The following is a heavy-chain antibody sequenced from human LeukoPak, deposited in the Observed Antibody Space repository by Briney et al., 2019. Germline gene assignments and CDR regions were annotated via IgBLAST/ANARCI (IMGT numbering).Heavy chain of an antibody. J-gene: IGHJ4*02. D-gene: IGHD3-22*01. V-gene: IGHV4-30-4*08. CDR1: GGSISSGDYY. CDR2: IYYSGST. CDR3: ASATYYYDGSGYN. Sequence: SQTLSLTCTVSGGSISSGDYYWSWIRQPPGKGLEWIGYIYYSGSTYYNPSLKSRVTISVDTSKNQFSLKLSSVTAADTAVYYCASATYYYDGSGYNWGQGTLVTVSS.